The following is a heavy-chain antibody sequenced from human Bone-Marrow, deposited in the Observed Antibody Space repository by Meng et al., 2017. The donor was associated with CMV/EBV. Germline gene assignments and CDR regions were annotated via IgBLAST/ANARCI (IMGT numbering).Heavy chain of an antibody. CDR1: GFSVTDNY. D-gene: IGHD2-2*01. J-gene: IGHJ5*02. CDR2: IYSLGTT. Sequence: GESLISCAASGFSVTDNYMTWVRQAPGKGLEWVSVIYSLGTTYYADSVKGRLTISRDNAKNSLYLQMNSLRAEDTAVYYCASLGYCSSTSCYFGSWFDPWGQGTLVTVSS. CDR3: ASLGYCSSTSCYFGSWFDP. V-gene: IGHV3-66*01.